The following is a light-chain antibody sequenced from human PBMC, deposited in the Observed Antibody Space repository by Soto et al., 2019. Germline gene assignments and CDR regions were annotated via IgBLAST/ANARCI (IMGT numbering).Light chain of an antibody. CDR1: QSINSY. J-gene: IGKJ2*01. Sequence: DIVMTQSPSSLSASVGDTVTITCRASQSINSYVTWYQQKPGKAPKLLIYAASSLASGVASRFSGSGSGTDFTLTISSLQPEDFAIYYCQQSYSTPYTFGQGTKLEMK. CDR2: AAS. CDR3: QQSYSTPYT. V-gene: IGKV1-39*01.